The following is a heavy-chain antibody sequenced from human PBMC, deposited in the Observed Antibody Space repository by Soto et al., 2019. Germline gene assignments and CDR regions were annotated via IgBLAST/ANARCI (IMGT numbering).Heavy chain of an antibody. V-gene: IGHV1-69*13. CDR2: IIPIFGTA. CDR3: ARDEIAARRELDYYYYGMDV. J-gene: IGHJ6*02. CDR1: GGTFSSYA. Sequence: SVKVSCKASGGTFSSYAISWVRQAPGQGLEWMGGIIPIFGTANYAQKFQGRVTITADESTSTAYMELSSLRSEDTAVYYCARDEIAARRELDYYYYGMDVWGQGTTVTVSS. D-gene: IGHD6-6*01.